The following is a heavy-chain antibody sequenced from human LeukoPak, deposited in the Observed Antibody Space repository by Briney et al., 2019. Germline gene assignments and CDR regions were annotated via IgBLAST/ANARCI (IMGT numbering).Heavy chain of an antibody. Sequence: ASVKVDCRASGYTFSTYYRHWVRQAPGQGLEWMGVIDPSGGSTNYARKFQGRATMTSDTSTSTVYMELSSLRSEDTAVYYCARGFCSGGSCYSYDYWGQGTLVTVSS. J-gene: IGHJ4*02. V-gene: IGHV1-46*01. CDR2: IDPSGGST. CDR3: ARGFCSGGSCYSYDY. D-gene: IGHD2-15*01. CDR1: GYTFSTYY.